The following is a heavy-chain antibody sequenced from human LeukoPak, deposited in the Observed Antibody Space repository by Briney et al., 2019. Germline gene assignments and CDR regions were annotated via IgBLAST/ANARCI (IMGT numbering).Heavy chain of an antibody. V-gene: IGHV4-61*02. CDR3: ARVGPSMVRGVIIVGYFDY. Sequence: PSQTLSLTCTVSGGSISSGSYYWSWIRQPAGKGLEWIGRIYTSGSTNYNPSLKSRVTISVDTSKNQFSLKLSSVTAADTAVYYCARVGPSMVRGVIIVGYFDYWGQGTLVTVSS. J-gene: IGHJ4*02. CDR1: GGSISSGSYY. D-gene: IGHD3-10*01. CDR2: IYTSGST.